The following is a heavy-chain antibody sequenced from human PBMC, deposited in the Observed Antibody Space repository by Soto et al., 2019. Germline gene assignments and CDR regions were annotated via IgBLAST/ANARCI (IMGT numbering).Heavy chain of an antibody. D-gene: IGHD6-13*01. V-gene: IGHV3-23*01. CDR2: ISGSGDGT. CDR3: AKDRDGAAAGPTKFYGMDV. Sequence: EVQLLESGGGLVQPGGSLRLSCTASGFTFSSYAMSWVRQAPGKGLEWVSVISGSGDGTYYADSVRGRFTISRDNSKNTLYLQMNSLRAEDTAVYYCAKDRDGAAAGPTKFYGMDVWCQGTTVTVSS. CDR1: GFTFSSYA. J-gene: IGHJ6*02.